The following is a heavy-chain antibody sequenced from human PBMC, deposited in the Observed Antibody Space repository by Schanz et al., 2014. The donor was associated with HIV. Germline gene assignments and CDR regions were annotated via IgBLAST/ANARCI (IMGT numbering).Heavy chain of an antibody. CDR1: GFMFSAYN. J-gene: IGHJ6*02. CDR3: ARRSTPGGYYGMDV. V-gene: IGHV3-48*02. Sequence: EVHLVESGGGMVQPGGSLRLSCAASGFMFSAYNMNWVRQAPGKGPEWVSYISSSSNTINYADSVKGRFTISKDNAKTSLYLQMNSLRDEDTAVYYCARRSTPGGYYGMDVWGQGTTVTVSS. D-gene: IGHD2-15*01. CDR2: ISSSSNTI.